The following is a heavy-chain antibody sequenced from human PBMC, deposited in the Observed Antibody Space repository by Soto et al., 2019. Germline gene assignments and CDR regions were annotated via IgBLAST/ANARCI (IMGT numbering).Heavy chain of an antibody. CDR1: VGSFSGYY. V-gene: IGHV4-34*01. Sequence: SETLSLTCAVYVGSFSGYYWSWIRQPPGKGLEWIGEINHSGSTHYNPSLKSQVTISVDTSKNHFSLRLTYLTAADTAVYFCARDTNSLDLWGQGILVTVSS. CDR3: ARDTNSLDL. J-gene: IGHJ1*01. CDR2: INHSGST. D-gene: IGHD1-1*01.